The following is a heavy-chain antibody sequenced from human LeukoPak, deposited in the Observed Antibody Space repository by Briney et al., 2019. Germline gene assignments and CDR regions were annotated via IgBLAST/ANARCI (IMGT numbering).Heavy chain of an antibody. J-gene: IGHJ4*02. V-gene: IGHV4-38-2*02. D-gene: IGHD3-22*01. CDR3: ARVSGYYYYFDY. CDR2: IYHSGST. Sequence: SETLSLTCTVSGYSISSGYYWGWIRQPPGKGLEWIGSIYHSGSTYYNPSLKSRVTISVDTSKNQFSLKLSSVTAADTAVYYCARVSGYYYYFDYWGQGTLVTVSS. CDR1: GYSISSGYY.